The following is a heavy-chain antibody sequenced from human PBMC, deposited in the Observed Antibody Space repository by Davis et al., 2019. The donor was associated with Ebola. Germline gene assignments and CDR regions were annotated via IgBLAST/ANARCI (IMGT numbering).Heavy chain of an antibody. J-gene: IGHJ4*02. CDR2: ISSSSSYI. CDR3: AREPYSYGLYYFDY. D-gene: IGHD5-18*01. V-gene: IGHV3-21*01. CDR1: GFTFSSYA. Sequence: PGGSLRLSCAASGFTFSSYAMSWVRQAPGKGLEWVSSISSSSSYIYYADSVKGRFTISRDNSKNTLYLQMNSLRAEDTAVYYCAREPYSYGLYYFDYWGQGTLVTVSS.